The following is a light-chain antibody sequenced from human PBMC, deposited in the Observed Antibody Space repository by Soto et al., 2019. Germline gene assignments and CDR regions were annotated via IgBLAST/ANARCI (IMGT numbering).Light chain of an antibody. V-gene: IGKV1-9*01. CDR1: QGISSY. CDR2: AAS. Sequence: DIQLTQSPSFLSASVGYRVTITCRASQGISSYLAWYQQKPGKAPKLLIYAASSLHSGVPSRFRGGGSGTDFTLTISSLQPEDFATYYCQQVNVYPSTFGGGTKVDIK. CDR3: QQVNVYPST. J-gene: IGKJ4*01.